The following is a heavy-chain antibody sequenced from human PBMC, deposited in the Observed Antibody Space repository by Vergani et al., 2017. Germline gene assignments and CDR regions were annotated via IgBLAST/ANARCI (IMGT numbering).Heavy chain of an antibody. J-gene: IGHJ1*01. CDR1: GYTFTGYY. CDR2: INPNSGGT. D-gene: IGHD6-19*01. CDR3: AREEAGGWGPAEH. V-gene: IGHV1-2*02. Sequence: QVQLVQSGAEVKKPGASVKVSCKASGYTFTGYYMHWVRQAPGQGLEWMGWINPNSGGTNYAQKFQGRVTMTRVTSISSAYMELSRLRSDDTAVYYWAREEAGGWGPAEHWGQGTLVTVSS.